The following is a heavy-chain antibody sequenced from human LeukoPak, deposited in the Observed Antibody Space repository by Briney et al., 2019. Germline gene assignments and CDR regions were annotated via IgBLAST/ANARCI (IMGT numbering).Heavy chain of an antibody. CDR1: GFSLSTRGVG. Sequence: SGPTLVKPTQTLTLTCTFSGFSLSTRGVGVGWIRQPPGKALEWLALIYWDDDRRYSPSLRSRLTVTKDTSKNQVVLTVTNMDPVDTATYYCAHRRNYDDSSTLDYWGQGTLVTVSS. J-gene: IGHJ4*01. V-gene: IGHV2-5*02. CDR2: IYWDDDR. CDR3: AHRRNYDDSSTLDY. D-gene: IGHD3-22*01.